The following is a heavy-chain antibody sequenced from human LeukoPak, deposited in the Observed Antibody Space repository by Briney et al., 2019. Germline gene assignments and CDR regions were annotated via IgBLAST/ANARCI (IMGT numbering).Heavy chain of an antibody. V-gene: IGHV4-39*07. Sequence: SETLSLTCTVSGGSISYSSYYWGWIRQPPGKGLEWIGSIHYSGSTYYNPSLKSRVTISVDTSKNQFSLKLSSVTAADTAVYYCARGSRRYYYDSSGFWFDPWGQGTLVTVSS. CDR2: IHYSGST. J-gene: IGHJ5*02. CDR3: ARGSRRYYYDSSGFWFDP. D-gene: IGHD3-22*01. CDR1: GGSISYSSYY.